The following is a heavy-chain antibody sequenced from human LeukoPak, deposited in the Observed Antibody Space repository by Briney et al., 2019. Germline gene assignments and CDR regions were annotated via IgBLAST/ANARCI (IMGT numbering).Heavy chain of an antibody. V-gene: IGHV3-30*03. CDR2: ISYDGSNK. CDR3: ARDAKPGGLTVPFNYFDY. CDR1: GFTFSDYY. J-gene: IGHJ4*02. Sequence: PGGSLRLSCAASGFTFSDYYMSWIRQAPGKGLEWVAVISYDGSNKYYADSVKGRFTISRDNSKNTLYLQMNSLRAEDTAVYYCARDAKPGGLTVPFNYFDYWGQGTLVTVSS. D-gene: IGHD1-14*01.